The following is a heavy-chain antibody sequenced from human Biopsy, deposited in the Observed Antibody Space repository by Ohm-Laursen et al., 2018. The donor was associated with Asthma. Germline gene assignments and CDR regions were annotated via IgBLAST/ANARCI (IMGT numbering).Heavy chain of an antibody. J-gene: IGHJ4*02. V-gene: IGHV3-30*18. D-gene: IGHD1-26*01. CDR2: ISFDGGNK. CDR3: AKDVFPGWELRRGPDY. CDR1: GFTFSNYG. Sequence: SLSLSCAASGFTFSNYGMHWVRQAPGKGLDWVAVISFDGGNKNYTDSVKGRFTISRDNSRNTLHLQMNSLRAEDTAVYYCAKDVFPGWELRRGPDYWGQGTLVTVSS.